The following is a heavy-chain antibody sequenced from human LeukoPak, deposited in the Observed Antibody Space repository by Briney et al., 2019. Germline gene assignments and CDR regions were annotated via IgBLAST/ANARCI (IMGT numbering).Heavy chain of an antibody. CDR2: ISGSGGST. J-gene: IGHJ4*02. CDR1: GFTFSSYA. D-gene: IGHD2-2*01. V-gene: IGHV3-23*01. Sequence: GGFLRLSCAASGFTFSSYAMSWVRQAPGKGLEWVSAISGSGGSTYYADSVKGRFTISRDNSKNTLYLQMNSLRAEDTAVYYCAKSPKGSSVGYFDYWGQGTLVTVSS. CDR3: AKSPKGSSVGYFDY.